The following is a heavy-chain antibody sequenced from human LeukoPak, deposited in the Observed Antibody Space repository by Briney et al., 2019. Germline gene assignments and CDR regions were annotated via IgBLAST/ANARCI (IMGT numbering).Heavy chain of an antibody. CDR2: IIPILGIA. V-gene: IGHV1-69*04. Sequence: SVKVSCKASGGTFSSYAISWVRQAPGQGLEWMGRIIPILGIANYAQKFQGRVTITADKSTSTAYMELSSLRSEDTAVYYCAKVPGIAVSGPGLGYFDLWGRGTLVTVSS. CDR1: GGTFSSYA. CDR3: AKVPGIAVSGPGLGYFDL. D-gene: IGHD6-19*01. J-gene: IGHJ2*01.